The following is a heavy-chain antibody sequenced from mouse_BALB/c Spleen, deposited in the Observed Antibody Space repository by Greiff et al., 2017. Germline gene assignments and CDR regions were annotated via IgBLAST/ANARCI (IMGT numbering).Heavy chain of an antibody. J-gene: IGHJ2*01. D-gene: IGHD4-1*01. V-gene: IGHV5-17*02. CDR1: GFTFSSFG. CDR2: ISSGSSTI. Sequence: EVQGVESGGGLVQPGGSRKLSCAASGFTFSSFGMHWVRQAPEKGLEWVAYISSGSSTIDYADTVKGRFTITRDNPKNTLFLQMTSLRSEDTAMYYCARSNWYYFDYWGQGTTLTVSS. CDR3: ARSNWYYFDY.